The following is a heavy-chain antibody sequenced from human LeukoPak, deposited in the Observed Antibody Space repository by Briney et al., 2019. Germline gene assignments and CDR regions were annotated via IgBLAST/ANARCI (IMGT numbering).Heavy chain of an antibody. V-gene: IGHV3-53*01. D-gene: IGHD5-18*01. CDR1: GFIVGDTH. CDR3: ARLQGYSLGDQYFYYLDV. J-gene: IGHJ6*03. Sequence: PGGSLRLSCAGSGFIVGDTHMTWVRQAPGKGLEWVSLVYSGITTHYADSVKGRFSISRDHSNNILYLQMNTLRAEDTAVYYCARLQGYSLGDQYFYYLDVWGTGTTVTVSS. CDR2: VYSGITT.